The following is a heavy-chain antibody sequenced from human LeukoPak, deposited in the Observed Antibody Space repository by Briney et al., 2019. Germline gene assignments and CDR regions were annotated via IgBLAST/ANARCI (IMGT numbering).Heavy chain of an antibody. Sequence: SETLSLTCTVSGGSISSYYWSWIRQPAGKGLEWIGRIYTSGSTNYNPSLKSRVTISVDTSKNQFSLKLSSVTAADTAVYYCARDLPPYSSSNDAFDIWGQGTMVTVSS. CDR1: GGSISSYY. CDR2: IYTSGST. D-gene: IGHD6-6*01. CDR3: ARDLPPYSSSNDAFDI. J-gene: IGHJ3*02. V-gene: IGHV4-4*07.